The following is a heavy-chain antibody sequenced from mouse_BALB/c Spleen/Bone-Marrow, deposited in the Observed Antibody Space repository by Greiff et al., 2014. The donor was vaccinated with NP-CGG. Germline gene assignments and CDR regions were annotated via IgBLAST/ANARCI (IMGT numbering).Heavy chain of an antibody. J-gene: IGHJ4*01. CDR3: ARWLLRYYAMDD. Sequence: VKPGASVKLSCKASGYTFTSYWMHWVKQRPGQGLEWIGEIDPSDSYTNYNQKFKGKATLTVDKSSSTAYMQLSSLTSEDSAVYFCARWLLRYYAMDDWGQGTSVTVSS. CDR2: IDPSDSYT. CDR1: GYTFTSYW. D-gene: IGHD2-3*01. V-gene: IGHV1-69*02.